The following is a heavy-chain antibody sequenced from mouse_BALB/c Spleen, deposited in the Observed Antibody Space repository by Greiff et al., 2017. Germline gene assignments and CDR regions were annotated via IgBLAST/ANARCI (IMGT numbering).Heavy chain of an antibody. D-gene: IGHD1-1*01. J-gene: IGHJ2*01. CDR1: GYTFTSYW. Sequence: QVQLQQPGAELVRPGASVKLSCKASGYTFTSYWINWVKQRPGQGLEWIGNIYPSDSYTNYNQKFKDKATLTVDKSSSTAYMQLSSPTSEDSAVYYCTRSHYYGSTYFDYWGQGTTLTVSS. V-gene: IGHV1-69*02. CDR3: TRSHYYGSTYFDY. CDR2: IYPSDSYT.